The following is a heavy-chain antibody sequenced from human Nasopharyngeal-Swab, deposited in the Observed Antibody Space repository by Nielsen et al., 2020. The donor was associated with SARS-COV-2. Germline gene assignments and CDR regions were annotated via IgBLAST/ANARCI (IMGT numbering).Heavy chain of an antibody. CDR1: GFTFSNYW. D-gene: IGHD3-22*01. J-gene: IGHJ4*02. CDR2: MRKDGSEK. V-gene: IGHV3-7*05. CDR3: ARGGQGTYYYDSSGYYGEYYFDY. Sequence: GGSLRLSCAASGFTFSNYWMSWVRQAPGKGLEWVANMRKDGSEKYYVDSVKGRFTITRDNAKNSLYLQMDSLRAEDTAVYYCARGGQGTYYYDSSGYYGEYYFDYWGQGTLVTVSS.